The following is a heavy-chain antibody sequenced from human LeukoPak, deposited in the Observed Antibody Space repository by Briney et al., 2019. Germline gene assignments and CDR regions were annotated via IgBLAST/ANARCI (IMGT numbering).Heavy chain of an antibody. Sequence: SETLSLTCTVSGDSISSSSYFWDWIRQPPGKGLEWIGSIYYTGSTYYNPSLKSRVTMSVDTSKNQFSLNLNSVTAADTAVYYCARSRNTLQWDLLTWGQGTLVTVSS. J-gene: IGHJ5*02. D-gene: IGHD1-26*01. CDR2: IYYTGST. V-gene: IGHV4-39*07. CDR3: ARSRNTLQWDLLT. CDR1: GDSISSSSYF.